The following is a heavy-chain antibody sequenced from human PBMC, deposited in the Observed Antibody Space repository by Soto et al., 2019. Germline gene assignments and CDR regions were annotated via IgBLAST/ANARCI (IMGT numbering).Heavy chain of an antibody. CDR3: AKGIAAAGYYYYYGMDV. D-gene: IGHD6-13*01. Sequence: GGSLRLSCAASGFTFSSYAMSWVRQAPGKGLEWVSAISGSGGSTYFADSVKGRFTISRDNSKNTLYLQMNSLRAEDTAVYYCAKGIAAAGYYYYYGMDVWGQGTTVTVSS. CDR1: GFTFSSYA. CDR2: ISGSGGST. J-gene: IGHJ6*02. V-gene: IGHV3-23*01.